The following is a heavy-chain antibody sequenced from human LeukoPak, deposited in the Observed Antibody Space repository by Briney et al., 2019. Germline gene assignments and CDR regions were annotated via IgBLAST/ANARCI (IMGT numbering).Heavy chain of an antibody. V-gene: IGHV3-21*01. J-gene: IGHJ4*02. CDR3: ARVLGQLVDY. Sequence: GGSPRLSCADSGFTFSSYSMNWVRQAPGKGLEWVSSISSSSSYIYYADSVKGRFTISRDNAKNSLYLQMNSLRAEDTAVYYCARVLGQLVDYWGQGTLVTVSS. D-gene: IGHD6-6*01. CDR2: ISSSSSYI. CDR1: GFTFSSYS.